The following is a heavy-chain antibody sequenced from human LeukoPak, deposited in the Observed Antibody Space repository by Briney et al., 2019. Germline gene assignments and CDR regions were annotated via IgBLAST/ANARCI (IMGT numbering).Heavy chain of an antibody. Sequence: GGSLGLSCAASGSTFSIAWMNWVRQTPGKGLEWVGHIKSKIDGGTTDYAEPVKSRFTISRDDSKNTVYLQMNSLKTEDTAVYYCTTGYGSTWYGWGQGTLVTVSS. J-gene: IGHJ4*02. D-gene: IGHD6-13*01. V-gene: IGHV3-15*01. CDR2: IKSKIDGGTT. CDR3: TTGYGSTWYG. CDR1: GSTFSIAW.